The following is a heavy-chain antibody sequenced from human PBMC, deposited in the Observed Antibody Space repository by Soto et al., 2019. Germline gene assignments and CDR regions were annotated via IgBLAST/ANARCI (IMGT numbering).Heavy chain of an antibody. CDR1: GGTFSSYA. V-gene: IGHV1-69*06. CDR3: ASKTIEGGLRFLEWSPPYYYYGMDV. J-gene: IGHJ6*02. D-gene: IGHD3-3*01. Sequence: SVKVSCKVSGGTFSSYAISWVRQAPGQGLEWMGGIIPIFGTANYAQKIQGRVTITADKSTSTAYMELSSLRSEDTAVYYCASKTIEGGLRFLEWSPPYYYYGMDVWGQGTTVTVSS. CDR2: IIPIFGTA.